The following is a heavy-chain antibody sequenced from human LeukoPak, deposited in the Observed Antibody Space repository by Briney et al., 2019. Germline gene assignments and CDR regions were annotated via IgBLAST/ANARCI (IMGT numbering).Heavy chain of an antibody. V-gene: IGHV1-69*13. CDR1: GGTFSSYA. CDR2: VIPIFGTA. CDR3: ARGDSSWYDY. D-gene: IGHD6-13*01. Sequence: SVKVPCKASGGTFSSYAISWVRQAPGQGLEWMGGVIPIFGTANYAQKFQGKVTITADESTSTAYMELSSLRSEDTAVYYCARGDSSWYDYWGQGTLVTVSS. J-gene: IGHJ4*02.